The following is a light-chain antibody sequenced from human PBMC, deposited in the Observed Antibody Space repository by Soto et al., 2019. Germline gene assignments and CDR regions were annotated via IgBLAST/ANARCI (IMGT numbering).Light chain of an antibody. CDR1: QTISPW. J-gene: IGKJ1*01. V-gene: IGKV1-5*03. CDR2: KTS. CDR3: QQYKTYFRT. Sequence: DIQMTQSPSTLSASVGDRVTITCRASQTISPWLAWYQQKPGKAPRVLIYKTSNLVNGVPPRFSGSGSGTEFSLPISILQPDDFATYYCQQYKTYFRTFGQGTKVEI.